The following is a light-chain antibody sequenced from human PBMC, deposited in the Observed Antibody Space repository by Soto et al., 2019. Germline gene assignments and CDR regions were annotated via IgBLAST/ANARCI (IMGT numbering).Light chain of an antibody. V-gene: IGKV1-33*01. J-gene: IGKJ4*01. Sequence: DIQMTQSPSSLSASVGDRVTITCQASQDISNYLNCYQQKPGKAPKLLIYDASNLETGVPSRFSGRGSGTDFTVTISSLQPEDLATYYCQQYDNLLALTFGGGTKVEIK. CDR3: QQYDNLLALT. CDR2: DAS. CDR1: QDISNY.